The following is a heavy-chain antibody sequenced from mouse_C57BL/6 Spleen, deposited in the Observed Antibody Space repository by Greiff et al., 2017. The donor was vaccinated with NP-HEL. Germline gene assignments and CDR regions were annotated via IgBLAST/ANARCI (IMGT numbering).Heavy chain of an antibody. CDR3: ARSNYYGSSYDY. CDR2: IDPSDSET. V-gene: IGHV1-52*01. Sequence: QVQLKESGAELVRPGSSVKLSCKASGYTFTSYWMHWVKQRPIQGLEWIGNIDPSDSETHYNQKFKDKATLTVDKSSSTAYMQLSSLTSEDSAVYYCARSNYYGSSYDYWGQGTTLTVSS. D-gene: IGHD1-1*01. J-gene: IGHJ2*01. CDR1: GYTFTSYW.